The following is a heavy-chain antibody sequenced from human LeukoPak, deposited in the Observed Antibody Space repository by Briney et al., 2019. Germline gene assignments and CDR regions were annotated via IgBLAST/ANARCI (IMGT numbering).Heavy chain of an antibody. CDR3: VRQIGAGAFDS. V-gene: IGHV4-34*01. CDR1: GGSFSGYY. D-gene: IGHD6-13*01. Sequence: SETLSLTCAVYGGSFSGYYWSWIRQPPGKGLEWIGEINHSGSTNYIPSLKSRVTISVDTSKNQFSLKLSSVTAADTALYWCVRQIGAGAFDSWGHGTMVTVSS. J-gene: IGHJ3*01. CDR2: INHSGST.